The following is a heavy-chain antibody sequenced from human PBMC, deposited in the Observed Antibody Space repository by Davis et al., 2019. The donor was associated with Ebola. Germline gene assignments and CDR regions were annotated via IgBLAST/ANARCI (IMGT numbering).Heavy chain of an antibody. V-gene: IGHV1-69*06. CDR2: IIPIFGTA. D-gene: IGHD1-7*01. CDR1: GGTFSSYA. Sequence: AASVKVSCKASGGTFSSYAISWVRQAPGQGLEWMGGIIPIFGTANYAQKFQGRVTITADKSTSTAYMELSSLRSDDTAVYYCAREYLYNWNYSGGMDVWGQGTTVTVSS. J-gene: IGHJ6*02. CDR3: AREYLYNWNYSGGMDV.